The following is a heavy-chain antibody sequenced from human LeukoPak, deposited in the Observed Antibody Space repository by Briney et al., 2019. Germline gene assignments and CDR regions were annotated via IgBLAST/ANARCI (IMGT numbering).Heavy chain of an antibody. Sequence: SETLSLTCAVYGGSFSGYYWSWIRQPPGKGLEWIGEINHSGSTNYNPSLKSRVTISVDTSKNQFSLKLRSVTAADTAVYYCARAVARDHYYYYYYMDVWGKGTTVTVSS. D-gene: IGHD5-12*01. V-gene: IGHV4-34*01. CDR1: GGSFSGYY. CDR3: ARAVARDHYYYYYYMDV. CDR2: INHSGST. J-gene: IGHJ6*03.